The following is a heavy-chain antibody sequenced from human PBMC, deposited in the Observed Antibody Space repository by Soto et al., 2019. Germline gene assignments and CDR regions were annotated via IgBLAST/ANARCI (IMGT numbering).Heavy chain of an antibody. D-gene: IGHD2-21*01. Sequence: QVQLQESGPGLARPSGTLSLTCAVSGGSISDNNWWSWVRQPPGKGLEWIGEIYRSGTANYNPSLNSRGTISMDKSKNQISLHLYSVAAADSAVYYCARHIGVPGTRGFDYWGQGTLVTVSS. V-gene: IGHV4-4*02. J-gene: IGHJ4*02. CDR3: ARHIGVPGTRGFDY. CDR1: GGSISDNNW. CDR2: IYRSGTA.